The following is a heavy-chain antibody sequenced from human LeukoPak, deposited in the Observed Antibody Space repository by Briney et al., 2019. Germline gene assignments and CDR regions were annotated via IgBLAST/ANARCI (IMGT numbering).Heavy chain of an antibody. Sequence: SETLSLTCAVYGGSFSSYYWSWIRQPPGKGLEWIGEINHSGSTNYNPSLKSRVTISVDTSKNQFSLKLSSVTAADTAVYYCASAIRRDFWSGPRDYWGQGTLVTVSS. CDR3: ASAIRRDFWSGPRDY. V-gene: IGHV4-34*01. CDR2: INHSGST. CDR1: GGSFSSYY. J-gene: IGHJ4*02. D-gene: IGHD3-3*01.